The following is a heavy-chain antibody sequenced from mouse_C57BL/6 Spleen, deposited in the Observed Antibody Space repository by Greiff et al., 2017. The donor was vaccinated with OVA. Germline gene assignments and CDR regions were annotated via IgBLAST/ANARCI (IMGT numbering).Heavy chain of an antibody. CDR3: ASLGYYGSSYAWYFDV. V-gene: IGHV5-4*01. Sequence: EVHLVESGGGLVKPGGSLKLSCAASGFTFSSYAMSWVRQTPEKRLEWVATISDGGSYTYYPDNVKGRFTISRDNAKNNLYLQMSHLKSEDTAMYYCASLGYYGSSYAWYFDVWGTGTTVTVSS. CDR1: GFTFSSYA. CDR2: ISDGGSYT. D-gene: IGHD1-1*01. J-gene: IGHJ1*03.